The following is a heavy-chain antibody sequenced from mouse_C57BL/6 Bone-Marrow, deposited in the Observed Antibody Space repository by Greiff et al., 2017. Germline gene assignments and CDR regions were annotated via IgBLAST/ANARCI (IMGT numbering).Heavy chain of an antibody. CDR1: GFTFSSYG. Sequence: DVMLVESGGDLVKPGGSLKLSCAASGFTFSSYGMSWVRQTPDKRLEWVATISSGGSYTYYPDSVKGRFTISRDNAKNTLYLQMSSLKSEDTAMYYCARHGRFDYWGQGTTLTVSS. J-gene: IGHJ2*01. D-gene: IGHD4-1*01. CDR2: ISSGGSYT. CDR3: ARHGRFDY. V-gene: IGHV5-6*02.